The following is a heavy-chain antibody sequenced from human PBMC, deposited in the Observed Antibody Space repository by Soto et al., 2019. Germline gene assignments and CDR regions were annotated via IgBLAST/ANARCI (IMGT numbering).Heavy chain of an antibody. Sequence: EVQLVESGGGLVQPGRSLRLSCVASGFTSHDYAMHWVRQTPGKGLEWVSGIYWGSNKIDYADSVKGRVTISRDNAKNCLFLQMNSLSADDTALYYCVKDVSPGGADVWGRGTTVTVSS. D-gene: IGHD3-10*01. CDR1: GFTSHDYA. V-gene: IGHV3-9*02. CDR2: IYWGSNKI. J-gene: IGHJ6*02. CDR3: VKDVSPGGADV.